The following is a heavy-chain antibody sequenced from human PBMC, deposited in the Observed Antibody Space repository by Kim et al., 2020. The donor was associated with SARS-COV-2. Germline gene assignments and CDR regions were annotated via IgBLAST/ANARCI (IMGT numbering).Heavy chain of an antibody. CDR3: ATGGEWFGEPGFDY. D-gene: IGHD3-10*01. Sequence: AQKFQGRVTMTEDTSTDTAYMELSSLRSEDTAVYYCATGGEWFGEPGFDYWGQGTLVTVSS. J-gene: IGHJ4*02. V-gene: IGHV1-24*01.